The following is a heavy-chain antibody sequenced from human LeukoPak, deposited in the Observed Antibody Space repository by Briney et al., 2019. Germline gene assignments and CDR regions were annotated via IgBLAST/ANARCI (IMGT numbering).Heavy chain of an antibody. V-gene: IGHV3-48*03. D-gene: IGHD3-16*02. CDR3: ARVSFGGVIGPFDY. Sequence: PGGSLRLSCAASGFNFSSYEMNWVRQAPGKGLEWVSYISSSGSTIYYADSVKGRFTISRDNAKNSLYLQMNSLRAEDTAVYHCARVSFGGVIGPFDYWGQGTLVTVSS. CDR1: GFNFSSYE. CDR2: ISSSGSTI. J-gene: IGHJ4*02.